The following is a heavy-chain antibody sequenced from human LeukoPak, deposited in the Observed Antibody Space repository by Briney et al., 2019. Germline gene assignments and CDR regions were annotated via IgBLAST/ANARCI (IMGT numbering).Heavy chain of an antibody. CDR2: IIPIFGTA. CDR1: GGTFSSYA. Sequence: WVKVSCKASGGTFSSYAISSVRQAPGQGLEWMGWIIPIFGTANYAQKFQGRVTITAHESTSTAYMELSSLRSEDTAVYYCARDEFSGYDFGAGYYYYMDVWGKGTTVTVSS. J-gene: IGHJ6*03. CDR3: ARDEFSGYDFGAGYYYYMDV. V-gene: IGHV1-69*01. D-gene: IGHD5-12*01.